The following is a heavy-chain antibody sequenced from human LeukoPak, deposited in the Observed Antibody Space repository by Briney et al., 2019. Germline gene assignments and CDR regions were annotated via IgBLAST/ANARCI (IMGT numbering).Heavy chain of an antibody. CDR1: GGTFSSYA. V-gene: IGHV1-2*04. Sequence: ASVKVSCKASGGTFSSYAISWVRQAPGQGLEWMGWINPNSGGTNYAQKFQGWVTMTRDTSISTAYMELSRLRSDDTAVYYCARDRRPYYDSSGYYYYYYGMDVWGQGTTVTVSS. J-gene: IGHJ6*02. CDR2: INPNSGGT. CDR3: ARDRRPYYDSSGYYYYYYGMDV. D-gene: IGHD3-22*01.